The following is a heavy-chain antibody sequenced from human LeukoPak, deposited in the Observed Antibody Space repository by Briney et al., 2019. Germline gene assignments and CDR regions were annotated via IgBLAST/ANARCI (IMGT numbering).Heavy chain of an antibody. CDR1: GYSISSGYY. Sequence: SETLSLTCAVSGYSISSGYYWGWIRQPPGKGLEWIGSIYHSGSTYYNPSLKSRVTISVDTSKNQFSLKLSSVTAADTAVYYCVRHGENPTPECYYYYYMDVWGKGTTVTVSS. D-gene: IGHD1-14*01. J-gene: IGHJ6*03. V-gene: IGHV4-38-2*01. CDR2: IYHSGST. CDR3: VRHGENPTPECYYYYYMDV.